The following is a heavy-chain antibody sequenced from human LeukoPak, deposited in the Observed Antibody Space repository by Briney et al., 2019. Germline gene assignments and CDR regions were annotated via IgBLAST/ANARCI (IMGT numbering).Heavy chain of an antibody. D-gene: IGHD3-3*01. Sequence: GASVKVSCKASGYTFTGYYMHWVRQAPGQGLEWMGWINPNSGGTNYAQKFQGRVTMTRDTSISTAYMELSRLRSDDTAVYYCARQERITIFGVVQSWFDPWGQGTLVTVSS. CDR1: GYTFTGYY. J-gene: IGHJ5*02. V-gene: IGHV1-2*02. CDR2: INPNSGGT. CDR3: ARQERITIFGVVQSWFDP.